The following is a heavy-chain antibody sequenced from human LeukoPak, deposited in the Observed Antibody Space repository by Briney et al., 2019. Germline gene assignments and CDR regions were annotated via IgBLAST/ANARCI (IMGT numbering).Heavy chain of an antibody. J-gene: IGHJ4*02. CDR2: IRYDGSNK. V-gene: IGHV3-30*02. D-gene: IGHD6-13*01. CDR3: AKGGAAAGSFDY. CDR1: GFTFSSYG. Sequence: QTGGSLRLSCAASGFTFSSYGMHWVRQAPGKGLEWVAFIRYDGSNKYYADSVKGRFTISRDNSKNTLYLQMNSLRAEDTAVYYCAKGGAAAGSFDYWGQGTLVTVSS.